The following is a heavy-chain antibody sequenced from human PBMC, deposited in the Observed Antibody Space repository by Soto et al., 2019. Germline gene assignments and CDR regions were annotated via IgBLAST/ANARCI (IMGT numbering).Heavy chain of an antibody. J-gene: IGHJ4*02. CDR2: IYYSGST. D-gene: IGHD3-22*01. CDR3: ARSPHYHYDSSGYYYFDY. V-gene: IGHV4-39*01. CDR1: GGSISSTNHY. Sequence: QLQLQESGPGLVKPSETLSLTCTVSGGSISSTNHYWGWIRQPPGKGLEWIGSIYYSGSTYYNPSLKSRVTISVDTSKNQFSLKLSSVTAADTAVYYCARSPHYHYDSSGYYYFDYWGQGTPVTVSS.